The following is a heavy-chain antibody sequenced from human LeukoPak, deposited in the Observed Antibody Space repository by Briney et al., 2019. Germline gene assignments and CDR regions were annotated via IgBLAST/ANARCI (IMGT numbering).Heavy chain of an antibody. CDR3: ARVSVTVIDY. V-gene: IGHV4-59*01. J-gene: IGHJ4*02. D-gene: IGHD3-16*02. Sequence: SETLSLTCTVSGGSTSSYYWSWIRQPPGKGLEWIGYIYYSGSTNYNPSLKSRVTISVDTSKNQFSLKLSSVTAADTAVYYCARVSVTVIDYWGQGTLVTVSS. CDR1: GGSTSSYY. CDR2: IYYSGST.